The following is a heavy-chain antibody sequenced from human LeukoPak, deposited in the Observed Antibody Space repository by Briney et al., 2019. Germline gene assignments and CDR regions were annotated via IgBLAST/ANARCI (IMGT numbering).Heavy chain of an antibody. CDR2: IYPGDSDT. J-gene: IGHJ4*02. CDR3: ATRGSGWYWDY. D-gene: IGHD6-19*01. V-gene: IGHV5-51*01. Sequence: GEALKSSFKGAGYSFTSYWIGWGRRRPGKGGGWRGIIYPGDSDTRYSPSFQGEVTISADKYINTAYLQWSSLKASDTAMYYCATRGSGWYWDYWGQGTLVTVSS. CDR1: GYSFTSYW.